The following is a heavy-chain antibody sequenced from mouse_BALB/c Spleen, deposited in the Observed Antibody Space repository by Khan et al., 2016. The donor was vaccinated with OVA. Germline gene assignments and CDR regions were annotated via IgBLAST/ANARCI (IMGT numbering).Heavy chain of an antibody. V-gene: IGHV3-2*02. CDR2: ISYSGNT. Sequence: EVKLLESGPGLVKPSQSLSLTGTVTGYSITSDYAWNWLRQFPGNKLEWMGYISYSGNTNYNPSLSSRTSITRDTSKNQFFLQLNSVTTEDTATYYCARVYGGDVDYWGQGTTLTVSS. CDR3: ARVYGGDVDY. J-gene: IGHJ2*01. D-gene: IGHD1-1*01. CDR1: GYSITSDYA.